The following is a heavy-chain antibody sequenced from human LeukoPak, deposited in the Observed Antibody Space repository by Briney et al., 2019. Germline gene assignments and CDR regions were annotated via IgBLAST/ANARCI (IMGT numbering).Heavy chain of an antibody. CDR3: ARSVYYDSRGFFIFDY. J-gene: IGHJ4*02. CDR1: GGSISNYY. D-gene: IGHD3-22*01. Sequence: SETLSLTCTVSGGSISNYYWSWIRQPPGKGLEWIAFIYYSGSTNYNPSLRSRVTISVDTSKNQFSLKLSSVTAADTAVYYCARSVYYDSRGFFIFDYWGQGTLVTVSS. CDR2: IYYSGST. V-gene: IGHV4-59*08.